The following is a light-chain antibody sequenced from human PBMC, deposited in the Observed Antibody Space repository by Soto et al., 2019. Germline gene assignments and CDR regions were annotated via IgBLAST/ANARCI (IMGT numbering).Light chain of an antibody. CDR2: GAS. CDR3: QQYGSSPKT. J-gene: IGKJ1*01. V-gene: IGKV3-20*01. CDR1: QSVSSY. Sequence: TQSPATLSVSPGERATLSCRASQSVSSYLAWYQQKPGQAPRLLTYGASSRATGIPDRFSGSGSGTDFTLTITRLEPEDFAVYYCQQYGSSPKTFGQGTKVDIK.